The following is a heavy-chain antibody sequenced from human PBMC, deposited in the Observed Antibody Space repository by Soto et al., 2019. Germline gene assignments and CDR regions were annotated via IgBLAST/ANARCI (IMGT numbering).Heavy chain of an antibody. CDR2: IYYSGST. J-gene: IGHJ6*04. Sequence: SETLSLTCTVSGGSISSGGYYWSWIRQHPGKGLEWIGYIYYSGSTYYNPSLKSRVTISVDTSKNQFSLKLSSVTAADTAVYYCARDVFDFYGGNPARPRMDVWGKGTTVTVS. V-gene: IGHV4-31*03. CDR1: GGSISSGGYY. CDR3: ARDVFDFYGGNPARPRMDV. D-gene: IGHD4-17*01.